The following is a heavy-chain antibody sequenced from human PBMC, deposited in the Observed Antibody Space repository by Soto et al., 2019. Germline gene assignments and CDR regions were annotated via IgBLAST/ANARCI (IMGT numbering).Heavy chain of an antibody. CDR1: GFTFSNYG. CDR2: LSYDGNNK. Sequence: QVQMVESGGGVVQPGRSLRLSCAASGFTFSNYGMHWVRQAPGKGLEWVAVLSYDGNNKYYADSVKGRFTISRDNSKDTLYLQMNSLRAEDTAVYYCAKHLRWYDEDTFDIWGQGTMVTVSS. D-gene: IGHD4-17*01. CDR3: AKHLRWYDEDTFDI. J-gene: IGHJ3*02. V-gene: IGHV3-30*18.